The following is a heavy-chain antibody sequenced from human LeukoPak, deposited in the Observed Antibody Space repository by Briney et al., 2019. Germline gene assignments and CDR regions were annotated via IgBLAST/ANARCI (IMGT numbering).Heavy chain of an antibody. Sequence: PSETLSVTCTVSGGSISSYYWSWIRQPPGRGVEWVGHIYYSGSTHYNPSLKSRVTISMDTSKNQFSLKLTSVTAADTAVYYCAREFIGDGGFGYWGQGTLVTVSS. D-gene: IGHD3-16*01. J-gene: IGHJ4*02. CDR1: GGSISSYY. V-gene: IGHV4-59*01. CDR2: IYYSGST. CDR3: AREFIGDGGFGY.